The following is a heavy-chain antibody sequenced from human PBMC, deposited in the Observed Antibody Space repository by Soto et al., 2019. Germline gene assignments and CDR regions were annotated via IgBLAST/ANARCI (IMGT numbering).Heavy chain of an antibody. Sequence: SVKVSCKASGGTFSSYAISWVRQAPGQGLEWMGVIIPIFGTANYAQKFQGRVTITADESTSTAYMELSSLRSEDTAVYYCARGEGSSAVVLFYWGQGTLVTVSS. D-gene: IGHD6-13*01. CDR1: GGTFSSYA. CDR3: ARGEGSSAVVLFY. V-gene: IGHV1-69*13. J-gene: IGHJ4*02. CDR2: IIPIFGTA.